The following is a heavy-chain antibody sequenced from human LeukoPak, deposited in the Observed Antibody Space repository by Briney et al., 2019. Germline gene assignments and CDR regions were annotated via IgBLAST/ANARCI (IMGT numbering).Heavy chain of an antibody. CDR3: ASYYYGSGSYYNY. J-gene: IGHJ4*02. D-gene: IGHD3-10*01. V-gene: IGHV1-18*01. CDR2: VSAYNGNT. Sequence: ASGKVTCTASGYTFTSCGINMMRLAPGQGLGRMGWVSAYNGNTNYAQKRQGRGTMTTDTSTSTAYMELRSLRSDDTAVYYCASYYYGSGSYYNYWGQGTLVTVSS. CDR1: GYTFTSCG.